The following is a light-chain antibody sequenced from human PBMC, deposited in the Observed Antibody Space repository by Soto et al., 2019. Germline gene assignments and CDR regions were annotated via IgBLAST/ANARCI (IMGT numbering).Light chain of an antibody. J-gene: IGKJ5*01. Sequence: ESVLTQSPATLSLSPGERATLSCRASQSVNSYLAWYQQKPGRAPRLLIYDTSNRATCIPARFSGSGSGTDFTLTISSLAPEDFAVYYCQQRRHWPLTFGQGTRLEIK. CDR3: QQRRHWPLT. V-gene: IGKV3-11*01. CDR1: QSVNSY. CDR2: DTS.